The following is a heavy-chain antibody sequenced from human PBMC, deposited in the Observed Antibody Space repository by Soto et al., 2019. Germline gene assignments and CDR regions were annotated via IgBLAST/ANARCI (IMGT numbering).Heavy chain of an antibody. J-gene: IGHJ6*02. CDR3: AKDGGHGARTHICGMDV. CDR1: GYPFTNYG. D-gene: IGHD2-21*01. CDR2: ISGRSGGT. Sequence: QGQLVQSGVEVKKPGASVRVSCKASGYPFTNYGINWVRLAPGQGLEWMGRISGRSGGTNYGPKFRDRITMATDTSSKTAYMELRRLRFDDTAVYYCAKDGGHGARTHICGMDVWGQGTTVTVSS. V-gene: IGHV1-18*01.